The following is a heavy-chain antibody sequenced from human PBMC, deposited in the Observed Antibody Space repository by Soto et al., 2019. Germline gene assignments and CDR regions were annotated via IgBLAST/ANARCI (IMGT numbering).Heavy chain of an antibody. Sequence: EVQLVESGGGLVQPGGSLRLSCEASGFTFRNYDMHCVRQGTGKGLEWVSGISAAGDPDYADSVEGRFTISRENAQNSFFQQMNSLRVGDTAVYYCARTDRDFYGLDVWGQGTTVIVSS. CDR3: ARTDRDFYGLDV. V-gene: IGHV3-13*05. J-gene: IGHJ6*02. CDR1: GFTFRNYD. CDR2: ISAAGDP.